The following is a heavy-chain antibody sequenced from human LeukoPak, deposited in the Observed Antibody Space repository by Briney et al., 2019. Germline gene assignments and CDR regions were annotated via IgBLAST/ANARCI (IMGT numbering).Heavy chain of an antibody. D-gene: IGHD6-6*01. Sequence: GGSLRLSCAASGFAFTSYAMRWLRQAPGKGLEWVSVIYSGGSTYYADSVKGRFTISRDNSKNTLYLQMNSLRAEDTAVYYCARGGREQLVKIYFDYWGQGTLVTVSS. CDR1: GFAFTSYA. V-gene: IGHV3-53*01. CDR3: ARGGREQLVKIYFDY. J-gene: IGHJ4*02. CDR2: IYSGGST.